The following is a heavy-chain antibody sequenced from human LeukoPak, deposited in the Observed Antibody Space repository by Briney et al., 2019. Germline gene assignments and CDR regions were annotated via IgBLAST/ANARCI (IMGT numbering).Heavy chain of an antibody. D-gene: IGHD6-13*01. Sequence: GGSLRLSCAASGFTFSSYSMNWVRQAPGKGLEWVAVISYDGSNKYYADSVKGRFTISRDNSKNTLYLQMNSLRTEDTAVYYCASGTNPRAAAGGFGDYWGQGTLVTVSS. J-gene: IGHJ4*02. CDR1: GFTFSSYS. CDR3: ASGTNPRAAAGGFGDY. CDR2: ISYDGSNK. V-gene: IGHV3-30*03.